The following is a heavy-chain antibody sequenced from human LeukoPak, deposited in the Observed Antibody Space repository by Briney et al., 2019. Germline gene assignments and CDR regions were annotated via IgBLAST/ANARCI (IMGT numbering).Heavy chain of an antibody. D-gene: IGHD6-13*01. CDR3: ARDFLGRAAQPRRGMDV. CDR2: IKEDGSEK. V-gene: IGHV3-7*04. CDR1: EFSFSSYW. Sequence: GGSLRLSCAASEFSFSSYWMTWVRQAPGEGLEWVACIKEDGSEKYYVDSVRVRFTISRDNAKRSLFLQMNSLRAEDTAVYFCARDFLGRAAQPRRGMDVWGHGTSVTVPS. J-gene: IGHJ6*02.